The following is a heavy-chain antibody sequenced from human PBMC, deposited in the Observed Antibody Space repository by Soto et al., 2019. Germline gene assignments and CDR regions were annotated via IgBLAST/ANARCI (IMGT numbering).Heavy chain of an antibody. V-gene: IGHV3-11*01. CDR2: ITISGGSK. Sequence: PGGSLRLSCAVSGFIFSDHSLSWIRQAPGKGLEWVSSITISGGSKYYADSVKGRFIISRDNAKNSLFLQMSGLRVEDTAVYYCARNQDSAIFMASPDYSVDHCCHGPLFTDSS. J-gene: IGHJ4*01. CDR1: GFIFSDHS. D-gene: IGHD5-18*01. CDR3: ARNQDSAIFMASPDYSVDH.